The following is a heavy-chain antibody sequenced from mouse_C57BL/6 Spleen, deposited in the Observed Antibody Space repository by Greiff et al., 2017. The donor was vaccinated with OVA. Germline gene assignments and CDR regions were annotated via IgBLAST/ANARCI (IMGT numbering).Heavy chain of an antibody. V-gene: IGHV1-54*01. Sequence: VQLQQSGAELVRPGTSVQVSCKASGYAFPNYLIEWVKQRPGPGLEWIGVINPGSGGTNYNEKFKGKATLTADKSSSTAYMQLSSLTSEDSAVYFCALSDYGNYAFAYWGQGTLVTVSA. J-gene: IGHJ3*01. CDR2: INPGSGGT. D-gene: IGHD2-1*01. CDR1: GYAFPNYL. CDR3: ALSDYGNYAFAY.